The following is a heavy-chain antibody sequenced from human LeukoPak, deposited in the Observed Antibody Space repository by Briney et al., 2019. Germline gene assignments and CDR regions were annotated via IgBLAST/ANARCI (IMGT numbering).Heavy chain of an antibody. CDR2: IIPIFGTA. Sequence: ASVKVSCKASGGTFISYAISWVRQAPGQGLEWMGGIIPIFGTANYAQKFQGRVTITADESTSTAYMELSSLRSEDTAVYYCASPYDSSGYYRGWGQGTLVTVSS. CDR3: ASPYDSSGYYRG. CDR1: GGTFISYA. D-gene: IGHD3-22*01. J-gene: IGHJ4*02. V-gene: IGHV1-69*13.